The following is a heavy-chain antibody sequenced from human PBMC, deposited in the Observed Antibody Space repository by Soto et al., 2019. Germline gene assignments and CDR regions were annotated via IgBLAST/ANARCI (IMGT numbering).Heavy chain of an antibody. V-gene: IGHV1-69*01. Sequence: QVQLVQSGAEVKKPGSSVKVSCKASGGTFSSYAISWVRQAPGQGLEWMGGIIPIFGTANYAQKFQGRVTITADESTSTADMELSSLRSEDTAVYYCARGPASYDILTGYYHPWGLGYWGQGTLVTVSS. CDR1: GGTFSSYA. D-gene: IGHD3-9*01. J-gene: IGHJ4*02. CDR3: ARGPASYDILTGYYHPWGLGY. CDR2: IIPIFGTA.